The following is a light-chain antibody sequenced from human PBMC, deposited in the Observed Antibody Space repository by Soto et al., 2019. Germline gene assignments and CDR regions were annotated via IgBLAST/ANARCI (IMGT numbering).Light chain of an antibody. J-gene: IGKJ4*01. V-gene: IGKV3-11*01. CDR2: DAS. Sequence: EIVLTQSPATLSLSPGERATLSCRASHSVSCYLAWYQQKPGQAPRLLMYDASNRATGTPARFSGSGSGTDFTLTISSLEPEDFAVYYCQQRSNWPLTFGGGTKVEIK. CDR3: QQRSNWPLT. CDR1: HSVSCY.